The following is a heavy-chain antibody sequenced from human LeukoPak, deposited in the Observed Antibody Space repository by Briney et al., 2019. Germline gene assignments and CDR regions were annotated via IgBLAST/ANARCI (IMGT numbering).Heavy chain of an antibody. CDR1: GYSISSGYY. CDR2: IYHSGST. V-gene: IGHV4-38-2*02. Sequence: SETLSLTCTVSGYSISSGYYWGWIRQPPGKGLEWIGSIYHSGSTYYNPSLKSRVTISVDTSKNQFSLKLSSVTAADTAVYYCARNKRWLVYYFDYWGQGTLVTVSS. J-gene: IGHJ4*02. D-gene: IGHD6-19*01. CDR3: ARNKRWLVYYFDY.